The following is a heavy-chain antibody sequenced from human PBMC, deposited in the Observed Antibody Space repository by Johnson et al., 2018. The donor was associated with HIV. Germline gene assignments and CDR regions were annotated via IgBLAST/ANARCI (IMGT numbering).Heavy chain of an antibody. V-gene: IGHV3-15*01. CDR2: VKSKTDGGTI. Sequence: VQLVESGGGSVKSGGSLRVSCAASGFTFSNAWMSWVRQAPGKGLEWVGRVKSKTDGGTIDYAAAVKGRFIISRDDSKNTLYLQMNGLKTEDTAMYYCTTMSALWFGDIHVFGDGFDIWGQGTMVIVSS. CDR3: TTMSALWFGDIHVFGDGFDI. J-gene: IGHJ3*02. D-gene: IGHD3-10*01. CDR1: GFTFSNAW.